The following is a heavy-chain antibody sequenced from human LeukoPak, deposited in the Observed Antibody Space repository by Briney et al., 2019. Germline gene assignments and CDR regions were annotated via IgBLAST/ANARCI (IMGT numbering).Heavy chain of an antibody. CDR2: ISSSSSTI. V-gene: IGHV3-48*04. J-gene: IGHJ2*01. D-gene: IGHD4-11*01. Sequence: GGSLRLSCAASGFTFSSYSMNWVRQAPGKGLEWVSYISSSSSTIYYADSVKGRFTISRDNAKNSLYLQMNSLRAEDTAVYYCARVQAQYPYWYFDLWGRGTLVTVSS. CDR1: GFTFSSYS. CDR3: ARVQAQYPYWYFDL.